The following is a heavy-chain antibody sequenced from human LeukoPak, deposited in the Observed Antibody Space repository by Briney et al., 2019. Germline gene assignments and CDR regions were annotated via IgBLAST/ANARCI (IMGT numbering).Heavy chain of an antibody. J-gene: IGHJ4*02. Sequence: SETLSLTCTVSGGSISNYYWRWIRQPAGKGLEWIGRISASGNTNYNPSLKSRVTMSVDTSMNLFALKLSSVTAADTAVYYCARQGVATAIDYWGQGTLVTVSS. D-gene: IGHD2-21*02. CDR3: ARQGVATAIDY. CDR2: ISASGNT. CDR1: GGSISNYY. V-gene: IGHV4-4*07.